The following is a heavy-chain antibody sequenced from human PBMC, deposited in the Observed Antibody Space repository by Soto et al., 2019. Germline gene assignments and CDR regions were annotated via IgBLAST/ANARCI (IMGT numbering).Heavy chain of an antibody. CDR3: ATRTAGDSSGYWVY. Sequence: QVQLVQSGAEVKKPGSSVKVSCRASGGTFSSYAINWVRQAPGQGLERMGGIIPVLGTEDYSQKFQGRVTITADVSMSTAYMELSSLRSEDPAEYYCATRTAGDSSGYWVYRGQGTLVTVTS. V-gene: IGHV1-69*01. D-gene: IGHD3-22*01. CDR2: IIPVLGTE. CDR1: GGTFSSYA. J-gene: IGHJ4*02.